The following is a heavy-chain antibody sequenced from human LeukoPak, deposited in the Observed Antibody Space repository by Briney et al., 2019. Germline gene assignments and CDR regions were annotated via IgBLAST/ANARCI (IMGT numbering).Heavy chain of an antibody. J-gene: IGHJ4*02. CDR2: IYYSGTT. CDR1: GGSFSGFY. CDR3: ARLSVWSGYYLD. Sequence: ASETLSLTCAVDGGSFSGFYWSWIRQTPGKGLEWIGSIYYSGTTYYNPSVKSRVTISVDTSKNQFSLKLSSVTAADTAVYYCARLSVWSGYYLDWGQGTLVTVSS. D-gene: IGHD3-3*01. V-gene: IGHV4-34*01.